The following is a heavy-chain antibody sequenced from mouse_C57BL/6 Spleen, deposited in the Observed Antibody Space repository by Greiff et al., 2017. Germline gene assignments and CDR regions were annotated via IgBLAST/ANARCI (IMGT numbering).Heavy chain of an antibody. CDR3: ARHCTIGTHEGYYAMDY. J-gene: IGHJ4*01. CDR2: FYPGSGSI. Sequence: QVQLQQSGAELVKPGASVKLSCKASGYTFTEYTIHWVKQRSGQGLEWIGWFYPGSGSIKYNEKFKDKATLTADKSSSTVYMELSRLTSEDSAVYFCARHCTIGTHEGYYAMDYWGQGTSVTVSS. D-gene: IGHD2-5*01. V-gene: IGHV1-62-2*01. CDR1: GYTFTEYT.